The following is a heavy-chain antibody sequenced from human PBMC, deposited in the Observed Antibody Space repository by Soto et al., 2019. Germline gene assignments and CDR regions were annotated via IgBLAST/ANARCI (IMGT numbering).Heavy chain of an antibody. CDR2: ISAYDGKT. D-gene: IGHD3-3*01. Sequence: GASVKVSCKTSDYTFNTYGINWVRQAPGQGLELMGWISAYDGKTTYAEKFQGRVTLTTDTSTSTAYMELRSLRSDDTAIYYCARDPHEFWTSYWFDPWGQGTPVTVSS. J-gene: IGHJ5*02. CDR1: DYTFNTYG. CDR3: ARDPHEFWTSYWFDP. V-gene: IGHV1-18*01.